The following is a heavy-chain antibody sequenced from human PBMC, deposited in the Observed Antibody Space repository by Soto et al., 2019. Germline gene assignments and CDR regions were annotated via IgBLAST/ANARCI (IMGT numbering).Heavy chain of an antibody. CDR3: ARGGAAAGTWYFDY. Sequence: ASVKVSCKASGYTFTGYYMHWVRQAPGQGLDWIGWINPNNGGTNYAQKFQGWVTMTRDTSISTAYMELSRLRSDDTAVYYCARGGAAAGTWYFDYWGQGTLVTVSS. CDR1: GYTFTGYY. V-gene: IGHV1-2*04. J-gene: IGHJ4*02. D-gene: IGHD6-13*01. CDR2: INPNNGGT.